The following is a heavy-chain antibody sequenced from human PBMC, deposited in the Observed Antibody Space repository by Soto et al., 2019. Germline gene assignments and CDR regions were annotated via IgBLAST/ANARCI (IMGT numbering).Heavy chain of an antibody. D-gene: IGHD3-10*01. CDR1: GFSFGDYA. Sequence: GGSLRLSCSASGFSFGDYAMHWVRQAPGKGLEWVSSISWNSGSIDYADSVKGRFTISRDNAKNSLFLQMNSLRPEDTAFYYCTQSGELIYLLSAFDYWSQGALVTVSS. CDR2: ISWNSGSI. J-gene: IGHJ4*02. V-gene: IGHV3-9*01. CDR3: TQSGELIYLLSAFDY.